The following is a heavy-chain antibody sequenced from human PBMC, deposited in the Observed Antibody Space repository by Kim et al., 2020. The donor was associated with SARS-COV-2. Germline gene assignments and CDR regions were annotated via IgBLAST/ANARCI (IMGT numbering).Heavy chain of an antibody. D-gene: IGHD6-13*01. J-gene: IGHJ6*02. CDR3: ARDHGVANYGMDV. Sequence: ADSVKGRFTISRDNAKTALYWQMKSLGAEDTAVNYCARDHGVANYGMDVWGQGTTVTVSS. V-gene: IGHV3-74*01.